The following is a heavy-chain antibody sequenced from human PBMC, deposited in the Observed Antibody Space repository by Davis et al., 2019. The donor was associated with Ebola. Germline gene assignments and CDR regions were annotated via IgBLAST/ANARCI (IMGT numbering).Heavy chain of an antibody. D-gene: IGHD3-10*01. CDR1: GFTFSSYW. CDR2: IKQDGSEK. J-gene: IGHJ4*02. Sequence: GESLKISCAASGFTFSSYWMSWVRQAPGKGLEWVANIKQDGSEKYYVDSVKGRFTISRDNAKNSLYLQMNSLRAEDTAVYYCARAGSGSGWTATHYWGQGTLVTVSS. CDR3: ARAGSGSGWTATHY. V-gene: IGHV3-7*01.